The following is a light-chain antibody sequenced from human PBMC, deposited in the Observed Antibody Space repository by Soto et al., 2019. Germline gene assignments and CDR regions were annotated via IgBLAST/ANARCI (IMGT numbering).Light chain of an antibody. Sequence: EIVLTQSPATLSLSPGERATLSCRASQSVSRYLAWYQQKPGQAPRLLIHDASNRATGIPARFSGSGSGTDFTLTISSLEPEDFAVYYCQQRSDWWTFGQGTKVDIK. CDR2: DAS. CDR1: QSVSRY. J-gene: IGKJ1*01. V-gene: IGKV3-11*01. CDR3: QQRSDWWT.